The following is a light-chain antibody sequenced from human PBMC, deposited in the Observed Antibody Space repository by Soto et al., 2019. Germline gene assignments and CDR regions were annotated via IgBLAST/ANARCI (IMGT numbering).Light chain of an antibody. Sequence: DIQMTQSPSSVSASVGDRVTITCRASQDISDRVAWYQQKPGTAPMLLIYRTSTLQSGVPSRFSGSRSGTDFTLTISSLQPEDFATYFCQQGNSLPYTFGQGTKLGIK. J-gene: IGKJ2*01. CDR3: QQGNSLPYT. CDR2: RTS. CDR1: QDISDR. V-gene: IGKV1-12*01.